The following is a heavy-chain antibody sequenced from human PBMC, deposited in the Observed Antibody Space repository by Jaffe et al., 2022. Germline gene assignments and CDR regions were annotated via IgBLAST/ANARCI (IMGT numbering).Heavy chain of an antibody. CDR1: GGTFSSYA. D-gene: IGHD3-10*01. CDR2: IIPIFGTA. V-gene: IGHV1-69*05. Sequence: QVQLVQSGAEVKKPGSSVKVSCKASGGTFSSYAISWVRQAPGQGLEWMGGIIPIFGTANYAQKFQGRVTITTDESTSTAYMELSSLRSEDTAVYYCARASGGVIYGSGHEGLQGYYYMDVWGKGTTVTVSS. J-gene: IGHJ6*03. CDR3: ARASGGVIYGSGHEGLQGYYYMDV.